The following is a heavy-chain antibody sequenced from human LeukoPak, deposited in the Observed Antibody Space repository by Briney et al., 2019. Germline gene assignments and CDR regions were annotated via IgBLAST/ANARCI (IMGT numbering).Heavy chain of an antibody. Sequence: SETLSLTCTVSGGSISSSSYYWGWIRQPPGKGLEWIGSIYYSGSTYYNPSLKSRVTISVDTSKNQFSLKLSSVTAADTAVYYCARRVEMATSYQLIDYWGQGTLVTVSP. CDR2: IYYSGST. D-gene: IGHD5-24*01. V-gene: IGHV4-39*01. J-gene: IGHJ4*02. CDR1: GGSISSSSYY. CDR3: ARRVEMATSYQLIDY.